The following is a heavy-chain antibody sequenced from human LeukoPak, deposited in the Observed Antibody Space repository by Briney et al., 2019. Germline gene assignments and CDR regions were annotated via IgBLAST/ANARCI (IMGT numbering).Heavy chain of an antibody. D-gene: IGHD3-10*01. CDR2: ITSSGNTM. J-gene: IGHJ3*01. Sequence: GGSLRLSCVASGFTFSSYEMNWVRQVPGKGLEWISYITSSGNTMYYSDSVRSRFTISRDDAKNSLYLQMNGLRADDTAVYYCARDSVRGTNDAFDVWGQGTLVTVSS. CDR1: GFTFSSYE. CDR3: ARDSVRGTNDAFDV. V-gene: IGHV3-48*03.